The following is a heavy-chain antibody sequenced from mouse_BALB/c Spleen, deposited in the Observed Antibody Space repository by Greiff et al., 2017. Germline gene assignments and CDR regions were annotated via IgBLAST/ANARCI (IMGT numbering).Heavy chain of an antibody. Sequence: EVQLQQSGPGLVKPSQSLSLTCSVTGYSITSGYYWNWIRQFPGNKLEWMGYISYDGSNNYNPSLKNRISITRDTSKNQFFLKLNSVTTEDTATYYCASGSSLAWFAYWGQGTLVTVSA. CDR1: GYSITSGYY. CDR3: ASGSSLAWFAY. V-gene: IGHV3-6*02. J-gene: IGHJ3*01. D-gene: IGHD1-1*01. CDR2: ISYDGSN.